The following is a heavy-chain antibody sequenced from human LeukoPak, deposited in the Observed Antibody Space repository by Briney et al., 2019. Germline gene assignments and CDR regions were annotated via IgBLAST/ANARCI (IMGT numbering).Heavy chain of an antibody. Sequence: GGSLRLSCEASGFTFNTYAMHWVRQPPGKGLEWVALISYDGSDKIYTDSVKGRFTISRDNSESTLYLQMDSLRGDDAAVYYCAKAVGRISWSFDYWGQGTLVTVSS. CDR3: AKAVGRISWSFDY. J-gene: IGHJ4*02. CDR1: GFTFNTYA. CDR2: ISYDGSDK. D-gene: IGHD6-13*01. V-gene: IGHV3-30*18.